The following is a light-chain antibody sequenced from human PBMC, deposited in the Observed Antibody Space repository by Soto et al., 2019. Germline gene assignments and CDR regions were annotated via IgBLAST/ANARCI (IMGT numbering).Light chain of an antibody. J-gene: IGKJ2*01. CDR3: LQHNSYPYT. Sequence: DIQMTQSPSSLSASVGDRVTITCRASQDVRTDLGWYQQKPGKAPKRLIYAASILQSEVPSRFSGSGSGTEFTLTISSLEPEDFATYYCLQHNSYPYTFGQGTKLEIK. CDR1: QDVRTD. V-gene: IGKV1-17*01. CDR2: AAS.